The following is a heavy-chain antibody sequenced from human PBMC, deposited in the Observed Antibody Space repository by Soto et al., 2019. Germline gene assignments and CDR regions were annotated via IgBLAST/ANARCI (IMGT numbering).Heavy chain of an antibody. CDR1: GFPFSTYG. D-gene: IGHD2-2*01. V-gene: IGHV3-33*06. CDR3: ANHGGDIDYALDH. Sequence: PVGSLILSCAVSGFPFSTYGFHWVRQPPGKGLEWVAVIVSDGSAKYHADSVEGRFTISRDNSKDTLYLQMDNLRAEDTAMYYCANHGGDIDYALDHWGQGTLVTVSS. CDR2: IVSDGSAK. J-gene: IGHJ4*02.